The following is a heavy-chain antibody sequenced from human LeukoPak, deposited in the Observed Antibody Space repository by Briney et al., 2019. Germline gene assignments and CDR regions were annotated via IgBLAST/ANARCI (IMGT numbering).Heavy chain of an antibody. CDR2: ISGSGATT. V-gene: IGHV3-23*01. CDR3: ARDLYYSQH. CDR1: GFTFSNYA. D-gene: IGHD3-10*01. Sequence: GGPLRLSCAASGFTFSNYAMSWVRQAPGKGLEWVSVISGSGATTDYADSVMGRFTISRDNSKNTLYLQMNSLRAEDTAVYYCARDLYYSQHWGQGTLVTVSS. J-gene: IGHJ1*01.